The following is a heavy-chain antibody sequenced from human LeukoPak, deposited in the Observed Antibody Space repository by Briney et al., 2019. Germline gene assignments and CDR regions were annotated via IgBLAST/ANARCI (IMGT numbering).Heavy chain of an antibody. J-gene: IGHJ4*02. Sequence: GGPQRLLCAPSGFTLRSDEMNWDLQTPWQGLTGVSYISSSGSTIYYADSLKGRFTTSRDNAENSLYLQMISLRAEEAAVYYCATLVSYWSFDYWGQGTLVTVSS. CDR2: ISSSGSTI. CDR3: ATLVSYWSFDY. V-gene: IGHV3-48*03. D-gene: IGHD1-26*01. CDR1: GFTLRSDE.